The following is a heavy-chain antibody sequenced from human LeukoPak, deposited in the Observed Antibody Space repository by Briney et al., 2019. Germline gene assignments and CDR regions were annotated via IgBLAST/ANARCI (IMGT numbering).Heavy chain of an antibody. Sequence: GGSLRLSCAASGFTFSSYSMNWVRQAPGKGLEWVSYISSRGSSIYYADSVKGRFTISRDNSKNTLYLQMNSLRAEDTAVYYCARPTMVRGVENLDYWGQGTLVTVSS. CDR3: ARPTMVRGVENLDY. CDR2: ISSRGSSI. D-gene: IGHD3-10*01. J-gene: IGHJ4*02. CDR1: GFTFSSYS. V-gene: IGHV3-48*01.